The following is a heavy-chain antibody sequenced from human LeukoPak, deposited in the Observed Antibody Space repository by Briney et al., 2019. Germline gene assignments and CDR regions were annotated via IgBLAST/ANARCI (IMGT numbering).Heavy chain of an antibody. CDR1: GGSISSSNYY. V-gene: IGHV4-39*07. Sequence: SETLSLTCTVSGGSISSSNYYWGWIRQPPGKGLEWIGSIYHSGSTYYNPSLKSRVTISVDTSKNQFSLKLSSVTAADTAVYYCARAGASDYDYVWGSYRFGSTDRRYYFDYWGQGTLVTVSS. CDR2: IYHSGST. J-gene: IGHJ4*02. D-gene: IGHD3-16*02. CDR3: ARAGASDYDYVWGSYRFGSTDRRYYFDY.